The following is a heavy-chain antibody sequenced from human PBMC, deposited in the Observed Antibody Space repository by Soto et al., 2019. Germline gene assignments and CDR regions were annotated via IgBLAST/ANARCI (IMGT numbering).Heavy chain of an antibody. CDR3: ARDGNHYDFWSGQRRGRDAFDI. J-gene: IGHJ3*02. CDR2: IWYDGSNK. D-gene: IGHD3-3*01. CDR1: GFTFSSYG. Sequence: GGSLRLSCAASGFTFSSYGMHWVRQAPGKGLEWVAVIWYDGSNKYYADSVKGRFTISRDNSKNTLYLQMNSLRAEDTAVYYCARDGNHYDFWSGQRRGRDAFDIWGQGTMVTVSS. V-gene: IGHV3-33*01.